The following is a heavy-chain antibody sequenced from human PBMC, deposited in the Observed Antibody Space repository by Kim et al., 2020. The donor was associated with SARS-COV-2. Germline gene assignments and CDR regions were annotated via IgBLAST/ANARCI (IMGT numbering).Heavy chain of an antibody. CDR2: MNPDSSEI. CDR1: EFTFSDYW. D-gene: IGHD3-10*01. Sequence: GGSLRLSCVASEFTFSDYWMNWVRQSPGKGLEWVANMNPDSSEIRHVDSVKGRFTVSRDNAKSTLYLQMNSLRAEDTAIYYCARGSLGSSYDYWGQGTLVTVSS. J-gene: IGHJ4*02. CDR3: ARGSLGSSYDY. V-gene: IGHV3-7*01.